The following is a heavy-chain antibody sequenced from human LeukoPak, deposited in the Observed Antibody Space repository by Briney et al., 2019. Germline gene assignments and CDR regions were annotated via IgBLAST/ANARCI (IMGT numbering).Heavy chain of an antibody. D-gene: IGHD3-3*01. CDR2: IYHSERT. CDR3: ASGFLEWLMGAYYFDY. CDR1: GRSISSSGYY. Sequence: SESQSLTCTVSGRSISSSGYYWGWIRQPPGKGLEWIGGIYHSERTYYNPSLKSRVTISVDTSKNQFSLKLSSVTAADTAVYYCASGFLEWLMGAYYFDYWGQGTLVTVSS. J-gene: IGHJ4*02. V-gene: IGHV4-39*07.